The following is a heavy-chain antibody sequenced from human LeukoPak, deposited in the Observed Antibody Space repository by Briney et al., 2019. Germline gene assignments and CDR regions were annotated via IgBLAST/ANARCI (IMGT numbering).Heavy chain of an antibody. Sequence: SETLSLTCTVSGGSISSSSYYWSWIRQPPGKGLEWIGEINHSGSTNYNPSLKSRVTISVDTSKNQFSLKLSSVTAADTAAYYCARAPVGSGWYPFDYWGQGTLVTVSS. D-gene: IGHD6-19*01. CDR2: INHSGST. CDR3: ARAPVGSGWYPFDY. V-gene: IGHV4-39*07. J-gene: IGHJ4*02. CDR1: GGSISSSSYY.